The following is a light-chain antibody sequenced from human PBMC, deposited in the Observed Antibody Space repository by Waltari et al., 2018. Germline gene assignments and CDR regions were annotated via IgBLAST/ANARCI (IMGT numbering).Light chain of an antibody. CDR1: SSDVGGYNY. V-gene: IGLV2-11*01. J-gene: IGLJ2*01. Sequence: QSALTQPRSVSGSPGQSVTISCTGTSSDVGGYNYVSCYQQHPGKAPKLMIYDVSKRPSGVPDRFSGSKSGNTASLTISGLQAEDEADYYCCSYAGSYTGVFGGGTKLTVL. CDR2: DVS. CDR3: CSYAGSYTGV.